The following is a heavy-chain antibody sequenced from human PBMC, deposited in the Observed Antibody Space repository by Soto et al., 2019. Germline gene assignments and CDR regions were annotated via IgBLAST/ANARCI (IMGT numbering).Heavy chain of an antibody. CDR3: ARDVVGSDYFDS. J-gene: IGHJ4*02. V-gene: IGHV1-2*02. Sequence: QVQLVQSGAEVRKPGASVKVSCKASGYTFTDYYMHWVRQAPGQGLEWMGGINPKTGGTNYVQKFQGRVTMTRDTSITTAYMELSRLRSDDTAVYYCARDVVGSDYFDSWGQGTLVTVSS. D-gene: IGHD1-26*01. CDR2: INPKTGGT. CDR1: GYTFTDYY.